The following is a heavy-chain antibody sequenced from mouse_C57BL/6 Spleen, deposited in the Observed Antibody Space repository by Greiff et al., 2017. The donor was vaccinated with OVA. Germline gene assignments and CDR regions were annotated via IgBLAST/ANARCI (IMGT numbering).Heavy chain of an antibody. V-gene: IGHV1-64*01. D-gene: IGHD2-1*01. CDR1: GYTFTSYW. J-gene: IGHJ4*01. CDR3: ARAGDGNYGYAMDY. CDR2: IHPNSGST. Sequence: QVQLQQPGAELVKPGASVKLSCKASGYTFTSYWMHWVKQRPGQGLEWIGMIHPNSGSTNYNEKFKSKATLTVDKSSSTAYMQLSSLTSDDSAVYYCARAGDGNYGYAMDYWGQGTSVTVSS.